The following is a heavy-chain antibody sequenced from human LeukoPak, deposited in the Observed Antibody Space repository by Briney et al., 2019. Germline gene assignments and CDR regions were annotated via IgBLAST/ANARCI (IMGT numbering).Heavy chain of an antibody. CDR3: ARDEGYHYYAMDV. V-gene: IGHV4-61*02. CDR1: GGPISSGHNY. Sequence: SQTLSLTCTVSGGPISSGHNYWSWIRQPAGKGLEWIGRIYTSGSTDYNPSLKSRVTISVDASKNQFSLKLSSVTAADTAVYYCARDEGYHYYAMDVWGQGTTVTVSS. CDR2: IYTSGST. J-gene: IGHJ6*02.